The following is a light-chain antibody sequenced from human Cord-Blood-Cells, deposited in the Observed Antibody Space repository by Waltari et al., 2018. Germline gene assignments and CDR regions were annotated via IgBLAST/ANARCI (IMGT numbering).Light chain of an antibody. Sequence: QSVLTQPPSVSGAPGQRVTISCTGSSSNIGAGYDVHWYQQLPGTAPKLLIYCNRDRPSGVPDRCSGSKSGTSASLAITGLQAEDEADYYCQSYDSSLSGWVFGGGTKLTVL. J-gene: IGLJ3*02. CDR1: SSNIGAGYD. CDR3: QSYDSSLSGWV. V-gene: IGLV1-40*01. CDR2: CNR.